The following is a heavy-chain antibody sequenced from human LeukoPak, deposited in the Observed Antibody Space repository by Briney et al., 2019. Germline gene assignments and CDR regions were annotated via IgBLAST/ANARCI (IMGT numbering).Heavy chain of an antibody. CDR1: GFTFNAYA. CDR3: AKWAASGTRYFEY. Sequence: PGGSLRLSCAASGFTFNAYAMSWVRQAPGKGLEWVSTISGSGGGTYYGDSVKGRFTVSRDNSKNTVYLQMNSLRAEDTAIYYCAKWAASGTRYFEYWGQGTLVTVSS. D-gene: IGHD1-26*01. J-gene: IGHJ4*02. V-gene: IGHV3-23*01. CDR2: ISGSGGGT.